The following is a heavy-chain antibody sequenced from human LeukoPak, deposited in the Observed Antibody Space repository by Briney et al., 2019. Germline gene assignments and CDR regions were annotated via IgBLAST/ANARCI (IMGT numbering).Heavy chain of an antibody. J-gene: IGHJ4*02. CDR2: ISTYNGNT. CDR3: ARDIGLYRSSSPPFEY. Sequence: ASVKVSCKASGYTFTSYGISWVRQAPGQGLGWMGWISTYNGNTNYAPNIQDRVTMTTDTSTSTAYMELRSLRSDDTAVYYCARDIGLYRSSSPPFEYWGQGTLVTVSS. D-gene: IGHD6-6*01. CDR1: GYTFTSYG. V-gene: IGHV1-18*01.